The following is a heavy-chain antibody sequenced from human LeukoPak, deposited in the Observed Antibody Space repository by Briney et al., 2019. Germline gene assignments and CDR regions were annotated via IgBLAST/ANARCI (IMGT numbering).Heavy chain of an antibody. CDR1: GYSFTSYW. V-gene: IGHV5-51*01. Sequence: GESLKISCKGSGYSFTSYWIGWVRQMPGKGLEWMGIIYPGDSDTRYSPSFQGQVTISADKSISTAYLQWSSLKASGTAMYYCARLVWFGELLSGFDPWGQGTLVTVSS. CDR3: ARLVWFGELLSGFDP. J-gene: IGHJ5*02. CDR2: IYPGDSDT. D-gene: IGHD3-10*01.